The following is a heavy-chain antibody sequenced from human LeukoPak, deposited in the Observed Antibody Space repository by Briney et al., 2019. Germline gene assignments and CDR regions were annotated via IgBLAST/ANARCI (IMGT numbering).Heavy chain of an antibody. J-gene: IGHJ6*03. D-gene: IGHD5-18*01. V-gene: IGHV4-61*09. CDR3: ARVGSYGYYYYYMDV. Sequence: SETLSLTCTVSGGSINNGIYYWSWIRQPAGSGLEWIGHIHTSGSTNYNPSLKSRVTISVDTSKNQFSLKLSSVTAADTAVYYCARVGSYGYYYYYMDVWGKGTTVTVSS. CDR2: IHTSGST. CDR1: GGSINNGIYY.